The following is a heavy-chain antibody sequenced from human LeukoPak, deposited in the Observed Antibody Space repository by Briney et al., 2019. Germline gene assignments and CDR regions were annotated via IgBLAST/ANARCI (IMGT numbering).Heavy chain of an antibody. J-gene: IGHJ4*02. CDR2: ASGNGGST. Sequence: PGGSLRLSCSASGFTFNIYTIHWVRQAPGKGLKHVSAASGNGGSTYYADSVKGRFTISRDNSKNTLYLQMSSLRAEDTAVYYCAKGDTSSWFELDYWGQGTLVTVSS. V-gene: IGHV3-64D*09. CDR1: GFTFNIYT. D-gene: IGHD6-13*01. CDR3: AKGDTSSWFELDY.